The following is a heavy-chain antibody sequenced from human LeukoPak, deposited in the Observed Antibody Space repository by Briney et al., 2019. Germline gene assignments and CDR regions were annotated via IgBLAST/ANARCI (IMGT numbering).Heavy chain of an antibody. CDR1: GFNSNDYV. Sequence: GGSLRLSCAASGFNSNDYVMSWVGQAPGKGLEWVSSISGSGRSLYYSDSTKGRFNISRDNSKHILYLQMHSLRAEDTAIYYGATEVVYWGQGALVTVSS. CDR3: ATEVVY. J-gene: IGHJ4*02. V-gene: IGHV3-23*01. CDR2: ISGSGRSL.